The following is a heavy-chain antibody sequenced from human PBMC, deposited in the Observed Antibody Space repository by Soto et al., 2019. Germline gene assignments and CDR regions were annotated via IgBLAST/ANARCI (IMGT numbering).Heavy chain of an antibody. CDR1: GFTFRGYG. V-gene: IGHV3-30*18. J-gene: IGHJ6*02. Sequence: QVQLVESGGGVVQPGRSLRLSCAASGFTFRGYGMHWVRQAPGKGLEWVAVTSYDGSNKYYADSVEGRFTISRDNSKNTLYLQMNSLRVEDTAVYYCSKEEEVWGVGARYNYAMDVWGQGTTVTVSS. D-gene: IGHD3-10*01. CDR3: SKEEEVWGVGARYNYAMDV. CDR2: TSYDGSNK.